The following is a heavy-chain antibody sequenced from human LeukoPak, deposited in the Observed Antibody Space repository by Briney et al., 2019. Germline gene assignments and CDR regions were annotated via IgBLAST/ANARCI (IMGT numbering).Heavy chain of an antibody. CDR1: GFTFSSHG. V-gene: IGHV3-33*06. J-gene: IGHJ5*02. Sequence: GXXLRLSCAASGFTFSSHGMHWVRQAPGKGLEWVALIWYDGSKKNYADSVKGRFTISRDDSKSTLYLQINSLRAEDTAVYYCAKDLSYGSNWFDPWGQGTLVTVSS. CDR2: IWYDGSKK. CDR3: AKDLSYGSNWFDP. D-gene: IGHD5-18*01.